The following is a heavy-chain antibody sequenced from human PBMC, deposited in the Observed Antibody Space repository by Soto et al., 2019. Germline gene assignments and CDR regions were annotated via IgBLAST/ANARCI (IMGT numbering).Heavy chain of an antibody. CDR1: GFTFSSYA. CDR3: AKHSRCFGVPYYGMDV. J-gene: IGHJ6*02. V-gene: IGHV3-23*01. CDR2: FSGSGGST. Sequence: VQLLESGGGLVQPGGSLRLSCAASGFTFSSYAMSWVRQAPGKGREWVSAFSGSGGSTYYADSVKGRFTSSRDNSKNTLYLQMNSQRGEDTAVYYCAKHSRCFGVPYYGMDVWGQGTTVTVCS. D-gene: IGHD3-3*01.